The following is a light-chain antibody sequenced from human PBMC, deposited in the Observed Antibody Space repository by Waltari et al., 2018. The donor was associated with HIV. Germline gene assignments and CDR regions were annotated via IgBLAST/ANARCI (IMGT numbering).Light chain of an antibody. J-gene: IGKJ1*01. V-gene: IGKV4-1*01. CDR2: WAS. Sequence: DIVMTQSPDSLAVSLGERATINCKSSQSVLYNSNNRNHLAWHQQRPGQPPKLLIYWASVREVGVPDRFTGSGSGTDFNLTISSLQADDVAVYYCLQFFNSPRTFGQGTKVEI. CDR3: LQFFNSPRT. CDR1: QSVLYNSNNRNH.